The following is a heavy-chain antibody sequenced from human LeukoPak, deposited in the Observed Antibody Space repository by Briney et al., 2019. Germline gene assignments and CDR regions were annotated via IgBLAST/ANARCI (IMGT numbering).Heavy chain of an antibody. V-gene: IGHV3-23*01. J-gene: IGHJ4*02. D-gene: IGHD2-15*01. Sequence: GGSLRLSCAATEFTFSSYDMTWVRQAPGKGLECVSAVRENGGDTYYAGSVKGRFTVSRDNSKNILYLQMNSLRADDTAVYYCARGRYCSGGICYSRFDDYWGQGTQVTLSS. CDR2: VRENGGDT. CDR3: ARGRYCSGGICYSRFDDY. CDR1: EFTFSSYD.